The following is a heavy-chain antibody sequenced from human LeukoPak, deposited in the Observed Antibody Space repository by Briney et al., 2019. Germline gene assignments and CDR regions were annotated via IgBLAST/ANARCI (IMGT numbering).Heavy chain of an antibody. CDR3: ARDLGYSSSWYLAS. J-gene: IGHJ5*02. CDR1: GFTFSSYA. CDR2: ISYDGSNK. Sequence: GGSLRLFCAASGFTFSSYAMHWVRQAPGKGLEWVAVISYDGSNKYYADSVKGRFTISRDNSKNTLYLQMNSLRAEDTAVYYCARDLGYSSSWYLASWGQGTLVTVSS. D-gene: IGHD6-13*01. V-gene: IGHV3-30-3*01.